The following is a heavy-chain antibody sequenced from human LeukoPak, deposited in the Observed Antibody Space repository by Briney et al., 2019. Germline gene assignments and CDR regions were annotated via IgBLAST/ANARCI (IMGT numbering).Heavy chain of an antibody. V-gene: IGHV1-2*02. CDR3: ARDFSLLLYAFDI. CDR2: INPNSGGT. CDR1: GYTFTDYY. Sequence: ASVKVSCKASGYTFTDYYMHWVRQAPGQGLEWMGWINPNSGGTNYAQKFQGRVTMTRDTSISTAYMELSRLRSDDTAVYYCARDFSLLLYAFDIWGQGTMVTVSS. D-gene: IGHD3-10*01. J-gene: IGHJ3*02.